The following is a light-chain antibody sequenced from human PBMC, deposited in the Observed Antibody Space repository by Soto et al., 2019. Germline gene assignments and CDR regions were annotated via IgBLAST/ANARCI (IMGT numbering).Light chain of an antibody. CDR1: SSDVGGYNY. V-gene: IGLV2-14*01. CDR3: SSYTSNATPVV. J-gene: IGLJ2*01. Sequence: QSALTQPASVSGSPGQSITISCTGTSSDVGGYNYVSWYQQHPGKAPKFMIYDVSNRPSGVSNRFSVSKSGNTASLTISGLQAEDEADYYCSSYTSNATPVVFGGGTKLTVL. CDR2: DVS.